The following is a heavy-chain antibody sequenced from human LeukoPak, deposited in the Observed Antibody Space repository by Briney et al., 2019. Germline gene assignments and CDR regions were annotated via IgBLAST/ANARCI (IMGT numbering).Heavy chain of an antibody. CDR2: VSGGGGTT. J-gene: IGHJ4*02. CDR1: GFTFSSYA. CDR3: ARARYYFDSSAYFDY. Sequence: GGSLRLSCAASGFTFSSYAMSWVRQAPGKGLEWVSTVSGGGGTTYYADSVKGRFTISRDNSKNTLFLRMNSLRAEDTAIYYCARARYYFDSSAYFDYWGQGTLVTVSS. V-gene: IGHV3-23*01. D-gene: IGHD3-22*01.